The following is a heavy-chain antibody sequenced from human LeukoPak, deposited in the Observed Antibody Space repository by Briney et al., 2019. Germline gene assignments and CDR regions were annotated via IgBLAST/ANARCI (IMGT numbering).Heavy chain of an antibody. V-gene: IGHV4-59*01. D-gene: IGHD3-10*01. CDR3: ARHSRGEGTPSDY. CDR2: IYYSGTT. Sequence: SETLSLTCTVSGGSISSYYWSWIRQPPGKGLEWIGYIYYSGTTNYNPSLKSRVTISVDTSKNQFSLKLSSVTAADAAVYYCARHSRGEGTPSDYWGQGTLVTVSS. CDR1: GGSISSYY. J-gene: IGHJ4*02.